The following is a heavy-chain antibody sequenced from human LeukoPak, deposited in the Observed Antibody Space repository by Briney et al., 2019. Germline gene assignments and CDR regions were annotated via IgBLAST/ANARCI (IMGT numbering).Heavy chain of an antibody. J-gene: IGHJ4*02. CDR1: GGSISSYS. V-gene: IGHV4-4*07. D-gene: IGHD3-16*01. Sequence: PSETLSLTCSVSGGSISSYSWSWIRQPAGKGLDWIGRIYSSGSSKYNPSLKSRVIMSVDTSKNQFSLKLTSVTAADTAVYYCAREGGGFDYWGQGTLVTVSS. CDR2: IYSSGSS. CDR3: AREGGGFDY.